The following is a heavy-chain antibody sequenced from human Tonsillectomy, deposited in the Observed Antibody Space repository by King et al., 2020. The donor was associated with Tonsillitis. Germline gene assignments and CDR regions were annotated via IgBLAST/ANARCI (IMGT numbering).Heavy chain of an antibody. D-gene: IGHD3-22*01. J-gene: IGHJ6*02. CDR1: GFTVSSNY. V-gene: IGHV3-66*01. CDR3: ARDSVDSNGYYPGLDV. CDR2: IYSGGST. Sequence: VQLVESGGGLVQPGGSLRLSCAASGFTVSSNYMSWVRQAPGKGLEWVSIIYSGGSTYYADSVKGRFTISRDNSKNTLYLQMNSLRAEDTAVYYCARDSVDSNGYYPGLDVWGQGTTVTVSS.